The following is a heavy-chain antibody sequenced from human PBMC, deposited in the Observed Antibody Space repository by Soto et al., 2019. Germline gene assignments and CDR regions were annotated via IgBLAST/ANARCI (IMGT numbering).Heavy chain of an antibody. V-gene: IGHV3-48*01. Sequence: EVQLVESGGGLVQPGGSLRLSCVASGFTFSTFGMNWVRQAPGKGLEWISYIGSAAINIYYADSVRGRFTISRDDAKSSLYLQMNSLRAEDTAVYYGTKAQSRYLDYWGQGTLATVS. CDR3: TKAQSRYLDY. CDR1: GFTFSTFG. CDR2: IGSAAINI. J-gene: IGHJ4*02.